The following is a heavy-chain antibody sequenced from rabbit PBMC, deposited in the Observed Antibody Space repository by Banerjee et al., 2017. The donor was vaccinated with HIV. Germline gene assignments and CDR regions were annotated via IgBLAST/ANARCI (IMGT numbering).Heavy chain of an antibody. Sequence: QEQLEESGGDLVKPGASLTLTCTASGIDFSSYYYMCWVRQAPGKGLEWIACIYGGNSGSTWYASWAKGRFTISKTSSTTVTLQMTSLTAADTATYFCARDLAGVIGWNFNLWGQGTLVTVS. D-gene: IGHD4-1*01. V-gene: IGHV1S45*01. CDR3: ARDLAGVIGWNFNL. CDR1: GIDFSSYYY. J-gene: IGHJ4*01. CDR2: IYGGNSGST.